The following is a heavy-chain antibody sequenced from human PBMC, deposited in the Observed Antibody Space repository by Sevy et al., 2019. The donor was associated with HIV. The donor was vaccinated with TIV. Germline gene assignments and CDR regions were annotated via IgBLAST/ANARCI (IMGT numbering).Heavy chain of an antibody. V-gene: IGHV4-31*03. Sequence: SETLSLTCTVSGGSISSGGYYWSWIRQHPGKGLEWIGYIYYSGSTYYNPSLKSRVTISVDTSKNQFSLKLSSVTAAETAVYYCARDDRGYCSGGSCRALAFDIWGQGTMVTVSS. J-gene: IGHJ3*02. CDR2: IYYSGST. D-gene: IGHD2-15*01. CDR3: ARDDRGYCSGGSCRALAFDI. CDR1: GGSISSGGYY.